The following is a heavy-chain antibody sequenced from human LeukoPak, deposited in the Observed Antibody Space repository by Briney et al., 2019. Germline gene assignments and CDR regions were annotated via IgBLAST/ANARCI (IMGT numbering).Heavy chain of an antibody. CDR3: ARDSGFIVATTFRVSYWEDAFDI. CDR1: GYTFTGYY. D-gene: IGHD5-12*01. V-gene: IGHV1-2*02. Sequence: ASLKVSCKASGYTFTGYYMHWVRQAPGQGLEWMGWINPNSGGTNYAQKFQGRVTMTRDTSISTAYMELSRLRSDDTAVYYCARDSGFIVATTFRVSYWEDAFDIWGQGTMVTVSS. J-gene: IGHJ3*02. CDR2: INPNSGGT.